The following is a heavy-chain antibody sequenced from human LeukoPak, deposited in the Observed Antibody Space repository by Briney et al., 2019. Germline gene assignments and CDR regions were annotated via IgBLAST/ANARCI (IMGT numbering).Heavy chain of an antibody. CDR1: GFTVSSHY. J-gene: IGHJ1*01. CDR3: ARVYWHDNGEYFQH. Sequence: PGGSLRLSCAASGFTVSSHYMRWVRQAPGKGLEWVLVIYSDDSTYSADSLKGRFTISRDISKNTLFLQMNSLRAEDTAVYYCARVYWHDNGEYFQHWGQGTLVTVSS. V-gene: IGHV3-66*01. D-gene: IGHD3-16*01. CDR2: IYSDDST.